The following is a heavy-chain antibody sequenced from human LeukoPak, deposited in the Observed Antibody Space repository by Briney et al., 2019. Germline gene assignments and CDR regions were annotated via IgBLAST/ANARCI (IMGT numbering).Heavy chain of an antibody. CDR1: GFTFSSYA. CDR3: ARDLEFLPAAKARDDY. D-gene: IGHD2-2*01. J-gene: IGHJ4*02. CDR2: ISSSSSYI. Sequence: PGGSLRLSCAASGFTFSSYAMSWVRQAPGKGLEWVSSISSSSSYIYYADSVKGRFTISRDNAKNSLYLQMNSLRAEDTAVYYCARDLEFLPAAKARDDYWGQGTLVTVSS. V-gene: IGHV3-21*01.